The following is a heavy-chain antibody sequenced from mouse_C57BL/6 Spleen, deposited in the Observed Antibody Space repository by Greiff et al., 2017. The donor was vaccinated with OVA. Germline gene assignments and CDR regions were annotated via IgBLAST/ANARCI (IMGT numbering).Heavy chain of an antibody. CDR3: ARPSTVVAPYWYFDV. CDR1: GFSLTSYG. D-gene: IGHD1-1*01. Sequence: VQLQQSGPGLVQPSQSLSITCTVSGFSLTSYGVHWVRQSPGKGLEWLGVIWSGGSTDYNAAFISRLSISKDNSKSQVFFKMNSLQADDTAIYYCARPSTVVAPYWYFDVWGTGTTVTVSS. V-gene: IGHV2-2*01. J-gene: IGHJ1*03. CDR2: IWSGGST.